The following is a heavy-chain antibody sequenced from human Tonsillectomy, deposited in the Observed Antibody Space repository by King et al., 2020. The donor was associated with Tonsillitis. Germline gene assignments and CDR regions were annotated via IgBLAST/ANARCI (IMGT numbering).Heavy chain of an antibody. CDR3: ARQGYSGYASRNFDY. D-gene: IGHD5-12*01. CDR1: GYSFTSYW. CDR2: IYPCDSDT. V-gene: IGHV5-51*01. J-gene: IGHJ4*02. Sequence: QLVQSGAEVKKPGESLKISCKGSGYSFTSYWIGWVRQMPGKGLEWMGIIYPCDSDTSYSLSFQGQVTIPADKSTSTAYLQWGGLKASDTAMYYCARQGYSGYASRNFDYWGQGTLVTVSS.